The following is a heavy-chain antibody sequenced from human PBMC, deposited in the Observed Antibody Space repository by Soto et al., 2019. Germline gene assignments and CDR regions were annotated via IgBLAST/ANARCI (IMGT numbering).Heavy chain of an antibody. CDR2: VYRDGST. V-gene: IGHV4-31*03. J-gene: IGHJ4*02. CDR3: ASSWYGVKPLPFDY. D-gene: IGHD2-8*01. Sequence: PSETLPLTCTVSCGSVIDVGYYWGWVRQPPGKGLEWIGNVYRDGSTFNNPSLKSRVTISVDTSKNQFSLKLSSVTAADTAVYYCASSWYGVKPLPFDYWGQGTLVTVFS. CDR1: CGSVIDVGYY.